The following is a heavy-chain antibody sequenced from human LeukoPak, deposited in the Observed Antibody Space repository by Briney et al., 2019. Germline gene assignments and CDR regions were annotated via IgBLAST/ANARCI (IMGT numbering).Heavy chain of an antibody. D-gene: IGHD1-26*01. CDR1: GFSFRNSW. J-gene: IGHJ5*02. CDR2: IKQDETEI. CDR3: ARLNWDDGEVSGFDQ. Sequence: PGGFLRLSCAASGFSFRNSWMSWVRQAPGKGLEWVANIKQDETEIYYGDSVKGRFTISRDNAKRSLFLQMSILRVEDTALYYCARLNWDDGEVSGFDQWGQGILVTVSS. V-gene: IGHV3-7*01.